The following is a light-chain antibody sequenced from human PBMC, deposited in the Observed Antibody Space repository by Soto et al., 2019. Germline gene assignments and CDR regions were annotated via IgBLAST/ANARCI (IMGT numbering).Light chain of an antibody. Sequence: QSALTQPASVSGSPGQSITISCTGTSSDVGGYDYVSWYQQYPGKAPKLIIFGVSNRPSGVSNRFSGSKSDNTASLTISGLQPGDEADYYCTSYTSGSTLVVFGGGTKLTVL. CDR1: SSDVGGYDY. J-gene: IGLJ2*01. CDR2: GVS. CDR3: TSYTSGSTLVV. V-gene: IGLV2-14*01.